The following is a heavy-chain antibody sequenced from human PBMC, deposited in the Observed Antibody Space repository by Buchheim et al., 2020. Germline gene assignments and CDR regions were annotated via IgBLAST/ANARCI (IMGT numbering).Heavy chain of an antibody. Sequence: EVQLVQSVSEVKKPGESLKISCKGPGYSFTSYWIGWVRQMPGKGLEWMGTIYPGDSDTIDSPSFQGQVTISADKSISTAYLQWSSLKASDTAMYYCARARDILRYFDWGIYNWFDPWGKRTL. CDR2: IYPGDSDT. CDR3: ARARDILRYFDWGIYNWFDP. D-gene: IGHD3-9*01. V-gene: IGHV5-51*01. J-gene: IGHJ5*02. CDR1: GYSFTSYW.